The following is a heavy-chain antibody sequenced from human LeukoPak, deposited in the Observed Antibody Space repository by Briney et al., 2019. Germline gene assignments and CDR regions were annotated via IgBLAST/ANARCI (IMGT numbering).Heavy chain of an antibody. Sequence: PSETLSLTCTVSGGSISSSSYYWGGIRQPPGKGLEWIGSIYYSGSTYYNRSLKSRVTISVDTSRITFSLELGSVSAAETAVYYCARVRYSDSSVLTRKRAYYFDYWGQGTLVTVSS. CDR3: ARVRYSDSSVLTRKRAYYFDY. CDR1: GGSISSSSYY. V-gene: IGHV4-39*07. CDR2: IYYSGST. D-gene: IGHD3-22*01. J-gene: IGHJ4*02.